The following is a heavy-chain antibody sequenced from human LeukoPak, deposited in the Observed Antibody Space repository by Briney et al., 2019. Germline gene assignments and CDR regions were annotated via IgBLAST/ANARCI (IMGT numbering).Heavy chain of an antibody. CDR2: ISYDGSNK. J-gene: IGHJ3*02. CDR1: VFTFRSYA. Sequence: GRSLRLSCAGPVFTFRSYAMHSVRQAPGKGLEWVAVISYDGSNKDYADSVKGRFTISRDNSKNTLFLQMNSLRAEDTAVYYCVLEIINGFVIWGERTTVTVSS. CDR3: VLEIINGFVI. D-gene: IGHD3-10*01. V-gene: IGHV3-30-3*01.